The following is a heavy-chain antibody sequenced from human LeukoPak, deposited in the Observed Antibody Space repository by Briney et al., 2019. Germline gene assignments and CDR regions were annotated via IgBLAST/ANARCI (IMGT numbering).Heavy chain of an antibody. D-gene: IGHD3-3*01. CDR1: RYTFTGYY. CDR2: INPNSGGT. J-gene: IGHJ4*02. CDR3: ARDRHITIFGVVTDY. Sequence: GASVKVSCKASRYTFTGYYMHWVRQAPGQGLEWMGWINPNSGGTNYAQKFQGRVTMTRDTSISTAYMELSRLRSDDTAVYYCARDRHITIFGVVTDYWGQGTLVTVSS. V-gene: IGHV1-2*02.